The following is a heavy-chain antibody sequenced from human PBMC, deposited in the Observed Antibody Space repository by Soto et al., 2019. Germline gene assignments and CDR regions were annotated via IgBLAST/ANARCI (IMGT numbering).Heavy chain of an antibody. CDR2: IYYSGGT. CDR1: CGSIVGGGDR. D-gene: IGHD3-3*01. V-gene: IGHV4-30-4*01. J-gene: IGHJ4*02. CDR3: ARGTWSAYKRYYFDF. Sequence: SSVACGSIVGGGDRWIWINQTRGKGLEWIAYIYYSGGTYYNPSLESRVTISLDTSKNQFSLKLNSVTAADTAVYYCARGTWSAYKRYYFDFWGQAALGTGSS.